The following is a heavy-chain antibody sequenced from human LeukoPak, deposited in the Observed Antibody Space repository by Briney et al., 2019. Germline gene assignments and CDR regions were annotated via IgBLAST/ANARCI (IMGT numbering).Heavy chain of an antibody. J-gene: IGHJ3*02. V-gene: IGHV5-51*01. CDR3: ARATTVTAAVAFDI. Sequence: GESLKISCKGSGYSFTSYWIGWVRQMPGKGLEWMGIIYPGDSDTRYSPSLQGQVTISADKAISTAYLQWSSLKASDTAMYYCARATTVTAAVAFDIWGQGTMVTVSS. D-gene: IGHD4-17*01. CDR2: IYPGDSDT. CDR1: GYSFTSYW.